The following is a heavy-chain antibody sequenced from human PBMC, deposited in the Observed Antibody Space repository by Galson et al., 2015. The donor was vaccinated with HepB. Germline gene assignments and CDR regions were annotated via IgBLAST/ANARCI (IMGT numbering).Heavy chain of an antibody. CDR2: TYYRSKWYN. Sequence: CAISGDSVSSNSAAWNWIRQSPSRGLEWLGRTYYRSKWYNDYAVSVKSRITINPDTSKNQFSLQLNSVTPEDTAVYYCARVWGPSGWQPIDYWGQGTLVTVSS. CDR1: GDSVSSNSAA. D-gene: IGHD6-19*01. CDR3: ARVWGPSGWQPIDY. V-gene: IGHV6-1*01. J-gene: IGHJ4*02.